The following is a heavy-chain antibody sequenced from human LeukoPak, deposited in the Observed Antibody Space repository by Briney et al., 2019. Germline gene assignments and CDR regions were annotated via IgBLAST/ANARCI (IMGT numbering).Heavy chain of an antibody. CDR2: ISPSGTT. CDR3: ARGQDDRSGTFDY. D-gene: IGHD3-22*01. V-gene: IGHV4-61*01. CDR1: GDSVSSGNYY. Sequence: SETLSXTCTVSGDSVSSGNYYLSWIRQPPGKGLDWITYISPSGTTKYNPSLKSRVTTSVDTSRTQFSLRLSSVTAADTAVYYCARGQDDRSGTFDYWGQGILVTVSS. J-gene: IGHJ4*02.